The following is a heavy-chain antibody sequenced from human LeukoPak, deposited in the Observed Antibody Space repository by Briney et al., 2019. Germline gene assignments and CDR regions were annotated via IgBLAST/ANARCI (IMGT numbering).Heavy chain of an antibody. V-gene: IGHV3-21*06. CDR2: ISSSSTYI. CDR1: GFTFSSHS. D-gene: IGHD5-12*01. Sequence: PGGSLRLSCSASGFTFSSHSMNWVRQAPGKGLEWVSSISSSSTYIYYADSVKGRFTISRDNAKNSLFLQMNSLRAEDTAVYYCARSIYSGYDPYYFDSWGQGILVTVSS. J-gene: IGHJ4*02. CDR3: ARSIYSGYDPYYFDS.